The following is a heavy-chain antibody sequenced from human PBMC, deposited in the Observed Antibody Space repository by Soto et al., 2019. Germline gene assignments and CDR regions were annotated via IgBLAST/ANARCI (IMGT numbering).Heavy chain of an antibody. V-gene: IGHV1-69*12. Sequence: QVQLVQSGDEVKKPGASVKVSCKASGGNFSSYAISWGRQASGEGLEWMGGIIPIFGTANYAQKFQGRVTITADESTSTAYMELSSLRSEDTVVYYWATNDYWGQGTLVTVSS. CDR3: ATNDY. CDR1: GGNFSSYA. J-gene: IGHJ4*02. CDR2: IIPIFGTA.